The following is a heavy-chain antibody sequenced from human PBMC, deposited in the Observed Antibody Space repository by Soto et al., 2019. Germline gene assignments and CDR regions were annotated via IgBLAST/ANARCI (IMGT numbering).Heavy chain of an antibody. Sequence: SETLSLTCPVSGCSISSYYWRWIRQPPGKGLEGIGYIYYSGSTNYNPSLKSRVTISVDTSKNQFSLKLSSVTAADTAVYYCACSAAAGTLYYYYGMDVWGQGTTVTVS. CDR3: ACSAAAGTLYYYYGMDV. D-gene: IGHD6-13*01. V-gene: IGHV4-59*01. J-gene: IGHJ6*02. CDR1: GCSISSYY. CDR2: IYYSGST.